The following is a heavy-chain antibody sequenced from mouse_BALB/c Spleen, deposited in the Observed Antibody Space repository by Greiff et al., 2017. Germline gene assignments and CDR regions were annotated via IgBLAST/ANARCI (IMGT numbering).Heavy chain of an antibody. CDR1: GYTFTSYW. CDR2: IYPGNSDT. Sequence: VQLKQSGTVLARPGASVKMSCKASGYTFTSYWMHWVKQRPGQGLEWLGAIYPGNSDTSYTQKFKGKAKLTAVTSTSTAYMVLSSLTNEDSAVYYSTRGGGVLPGHYYAMDYWGQGTSVTVSS. CDR3: TRGGGVLPGHYYAMDY. D-gene: IGHD1-1*01. J-gene: IGHJ4*01. V-gene: IGHV1-5*01.